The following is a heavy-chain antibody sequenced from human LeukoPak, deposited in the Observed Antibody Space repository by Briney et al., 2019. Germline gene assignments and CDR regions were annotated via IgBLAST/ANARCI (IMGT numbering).Heavy chain of an antibody. V-gene: IGHV3-9*01. D-gene: IGHD6-13*01. Sequence: PGRSLRLSCAASGFTFDDYAMYWVRQAPGKGLEWVSSISWNSGTINYADSVKGRFTISRDSAKSSLYLQMNTLRPEDTAVYYCARDRVGDSSSWYPNHYFDYWGQGTLVTVSS. CDR2: ISWNSGTI. J-gene: IGHJ4*02. CDR3: ARDRVGDSSSWYPNHYFDY. CDR1: GFTFDDYA.